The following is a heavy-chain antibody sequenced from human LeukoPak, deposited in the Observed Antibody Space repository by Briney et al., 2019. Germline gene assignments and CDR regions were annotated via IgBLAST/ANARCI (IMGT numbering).Heavy chain of an antibody. CDR1: GFTFGSYW. D-gene: IGHD3-22*01. CDR2: IKQDGSEK. V-gene: IGHV3-7*03. Sequence: GGSLRLSCAASGFTFGSYWMSWVRQAPGKGLEWVANIKQDGSEKYYVDSVKGRFTISRDNAKNSLYLQMNSLRAEDTAVYYCAKDGPGYYQYFQHWGQGTLVTVSS. CDR3: AKDGPGYYQYFQH. J-gene: IGHJ1*01.